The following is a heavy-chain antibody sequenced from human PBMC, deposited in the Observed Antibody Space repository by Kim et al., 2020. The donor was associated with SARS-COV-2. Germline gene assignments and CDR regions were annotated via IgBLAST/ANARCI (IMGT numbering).Heavy chain of an antibody. CDR2: ISYDGSNK. Sequence: GGSLRLSCAASGFTFSSYAMHWVRQAPGKGLEWVAVISYDGSNKYYADSVKGRFTISRDNSKNTLYLQMNSLRAEDTAVYYCARDGGTAMVINRHHEDAFDIWGQGTMVTVSS. D-gene: IGHD5-18*01. V-gene: IGHV3-30*04. J-gene: IGHJ3*02. CDR1: GFTFSSYA. CDR3: ARDGGTAMVINRHHEDAFDI.